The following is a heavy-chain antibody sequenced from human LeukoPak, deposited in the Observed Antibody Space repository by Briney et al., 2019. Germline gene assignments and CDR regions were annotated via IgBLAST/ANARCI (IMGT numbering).Heavy chain of an antibody. CDR2: INPDSGGT. D-gene: IGHD6-19*01. CDR3: ARVLFYSSGNRSNRVGY. CDR1: GYTFTGYY. J-gene: IGHJ4*02. Sequence: AASVTVSCKASGYTFTGYYMHWVRRAPGQGLEWMGWINPDSGGTNYAQKFQGRVTMTRDTSIRTAYMELSRLRFDDTAVYYCARVLFYSSGNRSNRVGYWGQGTLVTVSS. V-gene: IGHV1-2*02.